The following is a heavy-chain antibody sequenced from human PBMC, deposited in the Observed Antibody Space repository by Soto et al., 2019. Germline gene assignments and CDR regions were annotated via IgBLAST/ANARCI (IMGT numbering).Heavy chain of an antibody. J-gene: IGHJ6*03. V-gene: IGHV3-15*01. Sequence: EVQLVESGGGLVKPGGSLRLSCAASGFTFSNAWMSWVRQAPGKGLEWVGRIKSKTDGGTTDYAAPVKGRFTISRDDSKNTLYLQMNSLKTEDTAVYYCTTEYCSSTSCSYYYYYYMDVWGKGTTVTVSS. CDR2: IKSKTDGGTT. CDR3: TTEYCSSTSCSYYYYYYMDV. D-gene: IGHD2-2*01. CDR1: GFTFSNAW.